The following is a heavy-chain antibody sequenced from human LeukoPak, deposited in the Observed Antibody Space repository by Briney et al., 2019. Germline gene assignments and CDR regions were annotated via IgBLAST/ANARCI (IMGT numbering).Heavy chain of an antibody. CDR3: ASWGSYRYKYYFDY. D-gene: IGHD3-16*02. CDR1: GYTFTGYY. J-gene: IGHJ4*02. V-gene: IGHV1-2*02. CDR2: INPNSGGT. Sequence: ASVKVSCKASGYTFTGYYMHWVRQAPGQGLEWMGWINPNSGGTNYAQKFQGRVTMTRGTSISTAYMELSRLRSDDTAVYYCASWGSYRYKYYFDYWGQGTLVTVSS.